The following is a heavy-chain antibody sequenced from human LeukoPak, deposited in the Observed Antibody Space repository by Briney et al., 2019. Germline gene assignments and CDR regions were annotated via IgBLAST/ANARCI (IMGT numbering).Heavy chain of an antibody. CDR3: ARDAGYSSSWYGAPYYYYYYGMDV. CDR1: TSR. D-gene: IGHD6-13*01. V-gene: IGHV1-18*01. Sequence: ASVKVSCKATSRISWVRQAPGQGLEWMGWIGTYGGDTYYAQKFQGRITVTTDTSTSTVYMELRNLRSDDTAVYYCARDAGYSSSWYGAPYYYYYYGMDVWGQGTTVTVSS. CDR2: IGTYGGDT. J-gene: IGHJ6*02.